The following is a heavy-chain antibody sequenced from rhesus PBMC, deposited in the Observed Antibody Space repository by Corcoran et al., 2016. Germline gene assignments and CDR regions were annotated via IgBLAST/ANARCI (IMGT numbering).Heavy chain of an antibody. CDR1: GGSISSGYYY. CDR2: IPYSEST. J-gene: IGHJ6*01. CDR3: AREGFRIQQKYYYGLDS. D-gene: IGHD4-23*01. Sequence: QVQLQESGPGLVKPSETLSLTCAVSGGSISSGYYYWSWIRQPLGKGLEWIRYIPYSESTSNRPYLKSRVSISRDTSKSQFSLKLSSVTAADTAVYYCAREGFRIQQKYYYGLDSWGQGVVVTVSS. V-gene: IGHV4-122*02.